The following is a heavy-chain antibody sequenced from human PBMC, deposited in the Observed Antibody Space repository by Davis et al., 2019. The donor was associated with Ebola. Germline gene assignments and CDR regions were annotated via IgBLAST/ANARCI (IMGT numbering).Heavy chain of an antibody. CDR3: ARGPSVAGWDY. Sequence: MPSETLSLTCAVSGGSISSSNWWSWVRQPPGKGLEWIGSIYYSGSTYYNPSLKSRVTISVDTSKNQFSLKLSSVTAADTAVYYCARGPSVAGWDYWGQGTLVTVSS. D-gene: IGHD6-19*01. J-gene: IGHJ4*02. CDR1: GGSISSSNW. CDR2: IYYSGST. V-gene: IGHV4-4*02.